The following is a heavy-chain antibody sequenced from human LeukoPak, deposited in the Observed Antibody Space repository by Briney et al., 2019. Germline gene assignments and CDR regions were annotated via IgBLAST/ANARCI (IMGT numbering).Heavy chain of an antibody. D-gene: IGHD2-8*01. Sequence: PSETLSLTCTVSGGSISSSSYYWGCIRQPPGKALWWSGSIYYSGSTYYNPSLKSRVTISVDTSKNQFSLKLSSVTAADTAVYYCARRAMGVFDIWGQGTMVTVSS. V-gene: IGHV4-39*01. CDR1: GGSISSSSYY. J-gene: IGHJ3*02. CDR3: ARRAMGVFDI. CDR2: IYYSGST.